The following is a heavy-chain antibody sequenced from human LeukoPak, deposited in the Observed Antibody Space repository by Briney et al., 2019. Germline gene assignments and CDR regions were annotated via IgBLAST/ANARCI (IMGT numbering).Heavy chain of an antibody. J-gene: IGHJ4*02. CDR1: GFTFSTYA. V-gene: IGHV3-23*01. CDR3: ARGVSDY. CDR2: ILSSGGRT. Sequence: GGSLRLSCAASGFTFSTYAMSWVRQAAGKGLEWVSVILSSGGRTFYADSVKGRVTISRDNSKNTLYLQMNSLRAEDTAVYYCARGVSDYWGQGTLVTVSS. D-gene: IGHD3-10*01.